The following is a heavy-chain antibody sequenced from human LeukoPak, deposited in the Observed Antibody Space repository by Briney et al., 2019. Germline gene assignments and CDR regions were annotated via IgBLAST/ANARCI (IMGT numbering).Heavy chain of an antibody. J-gene: IGHJ6*02. V-gene: IGHV3-23*01. CDR2: ISGSGGST. CDR3: AKGSSSSGYYYHYGMDA. Sequence: GGSLRLSCAASGFTFSSYAMSWVRQAPGKGLEWVSAISGSGGSTYYADSVKGRFTISRDNSKNTLYLQMNSLRAEDTAVYYCAKGSSSSGYYYHYGMDAWGQGTTVTVSS. CDR1: GFTFSSYA. D-gene: IGHD6-6*01.